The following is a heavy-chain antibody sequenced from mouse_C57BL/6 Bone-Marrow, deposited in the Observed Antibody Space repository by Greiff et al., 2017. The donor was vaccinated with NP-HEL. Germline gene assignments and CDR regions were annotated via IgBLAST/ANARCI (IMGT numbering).Heavy chain of an antibody. Sequence: VQLQQSGAELVRPGASVKLSCTASGFNIKDDYMHWVKQRPEQGLEWIGWIDPENGDTEYASKFQGKATITADTSSNTAYLQLSSLTSEDTAVYYCTTWRWYPFDYWGQGTTLTVSS. J-gene: IGHJ2*01. CDR1: GFNIKDDY. V-gene: IGHV14-4*01. D-gene: IGHD2-1*01. CDR3: TTWRWYPFDY. CDR2: IDPENGDT.